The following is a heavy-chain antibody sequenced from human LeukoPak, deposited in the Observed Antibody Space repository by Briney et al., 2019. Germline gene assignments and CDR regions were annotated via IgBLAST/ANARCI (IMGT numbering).Heavy chain of an antibody. CDR1: GYRFPIYW. CDR3: ARLSGASWSNFDY. D-gene: IGHD3-10*01. CDR2: IHPGDSDT. Sequence: PGESLKISCKGSGYRFPIYWIGWVRQMPGKGLEWMGIIHPGDSDTRYSPSFQGQVTISADKSIYTAHLQWSSLKASDTAMYYCARLSGASWSNFDYWGQGTLVTVSS. J-gene: IGHJ4*02. V-gene: IGHV5-51*01.